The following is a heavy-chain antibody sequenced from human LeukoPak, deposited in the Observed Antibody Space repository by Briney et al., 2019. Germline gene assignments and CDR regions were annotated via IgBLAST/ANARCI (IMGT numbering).Heavy chain of an antibody. V-gene: IGHV4-31*03. D-gene: IGHD6-13*01. CDR1: GGSISSGGYY. CDR2: IYYSGST. CDR3: ARDLGAAAGFDY. Sequence: PSETLSLTCTVSGGSISSGGYYWSWIRQHPGKGLEWIGYIYYSGSTYYNLSLKSRVTISVDTSKNQFSLKLSSVTAADTAVYYCARDLGAAAGFDYWGQGTLVTVSS. J-gene: IGHJ4*02.